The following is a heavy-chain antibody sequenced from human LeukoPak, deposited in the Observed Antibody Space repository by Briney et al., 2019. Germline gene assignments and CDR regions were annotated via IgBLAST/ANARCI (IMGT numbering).Heavy chain of an antibody. CDR1: VVTFSSYL. CDR3: ETSRTFDY. Sequence: GGSLRLSCAASVVTFSSYLMSSVRQAPGKGLEWVANINQDVSEKYYVDSAKGRFTISRENAKNSLYLKMNSLRAEDTAVYYCETSRTFDYWGQGTLVTVSS. V-gene: IGHV3-7*01. CDR2: INQDVSEK. J-gene: IGHJ4*02.